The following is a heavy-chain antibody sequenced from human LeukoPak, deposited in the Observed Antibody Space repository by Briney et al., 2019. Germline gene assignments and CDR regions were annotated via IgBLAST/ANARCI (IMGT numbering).Heavy chain of an antibody. V-gene: IGHV3-64*01. CDR2: ISSNGGST. CDR1: GFTFSSYA. CDR3: ARGYCGGDCYPWDY. D-gene: IGHD2-21*02. J-gene: IGHJ4*02. Sequence: GGSLRLSCAASGFTFSSYAMHWVRQAPGKGLEYVSAISSNGGSTYYANSVKGRFTISRDNSKNTLYLQMGSLRAEDMAVYYCARGYCGGDCYPWDYWGQGTLVTVSS.